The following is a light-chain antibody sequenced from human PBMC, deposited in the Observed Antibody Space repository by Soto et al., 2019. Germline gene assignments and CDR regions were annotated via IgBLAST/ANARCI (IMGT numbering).Light chain of an antibody. CDR1: QGISSY. Sequence: IQLTQSPSSLSASVGDRVTITCRASQGISSYLAWYQQKPGKAPKLLIHAASTLQSGVPSRFSGSGSGTDFTLTISSLQPEDCATYYCQQLNTYPRTFGPGTRVGIK. V-gene: IGKV1-9*01. CDR3: QQLNTYPRT. CDR2: AAS. J-gene: IGKJ3*01.